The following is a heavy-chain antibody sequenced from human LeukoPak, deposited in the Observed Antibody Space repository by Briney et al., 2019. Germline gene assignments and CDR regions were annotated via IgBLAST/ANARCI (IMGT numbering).Heavy chain of an antibody. CDR3: ARENTYYYGSGGYYWYFDL. CDR2: IYSSGST. CDR1: GGSITSYY. D-gene: IGHD3-22*01. J-gene: IGHJ2*01. Sequence: SETLSLTCTVSGGSITSYYWSWIRQPAGKGLEWTGRIYSSGSTNYNPSLKSRVSISLDKAKNQVSLKLSSVTAADTAVYYCARENTYYYGSGGYYWYFDLWGRGTLVTVSS. V-gene: IGHV4-4*07.